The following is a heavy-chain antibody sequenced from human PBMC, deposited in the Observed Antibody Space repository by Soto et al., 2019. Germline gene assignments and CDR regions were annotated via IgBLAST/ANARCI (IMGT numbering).Heavy chain of an antibody. V-gene: IGHV3-23*01. CDR2: ISGSGGST. CDR1: GFTFSSYA. D-gene: IGHD2-15*01. Sequence: VGSLRLSCAASGFTFSSYAMSWVRQAPGKGLEWVSAISGSGGSTYYADSVKGRFTISRDNSKNTLYLQMNSLRAEDTAVYYCAKVKGSVVDLRGDAFDIWGQGTMVTVSS. J-gene: IGHJ3*02. CDR3: AKVKGSVVDLRGDAFDI.